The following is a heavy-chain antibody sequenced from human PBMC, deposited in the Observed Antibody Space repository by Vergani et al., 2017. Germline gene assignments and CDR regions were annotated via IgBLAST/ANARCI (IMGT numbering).Heavy chain of an antibody. CDR2: TRYDGNTT. V-gene: IGHV3-33*01. CDR1: GFTFNQYV. J-gene: IGHJ5*02. CDR3: ARDLRGLHNRFDP. Sequence: QVQLVESGGDVVQPGRSLRLSCAASGFTFNQYVMHWVRQAPGKGLEWVAVTRYDGNTTQYADSVKGRFTISRDNSKSTMYLQLNTLRDEDTGVYYCARDLRGLHNRFDPWGQGTLVTVSS. D-gene: IGHD1-14*01.